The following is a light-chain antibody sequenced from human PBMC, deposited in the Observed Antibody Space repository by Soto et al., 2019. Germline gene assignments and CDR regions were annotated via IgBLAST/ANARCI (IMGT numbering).Light chain of an antibody. CDR1: QDIRSS. CDR3: QQFNSSPFT. J-gene: IGKJ4*01. V-gene: IGKV1-9*01. CDR2: TVS. Sequence: DIQLTQSPSFLSASVGDRLTLTCRASQDIRSSLAWYQQKPGQAPNLLIYTVSTLQSGVPSRFSGSRSRTEFTLTNSRLQPEDFATYYCQQFNSSPFTFGGGTKVEI.